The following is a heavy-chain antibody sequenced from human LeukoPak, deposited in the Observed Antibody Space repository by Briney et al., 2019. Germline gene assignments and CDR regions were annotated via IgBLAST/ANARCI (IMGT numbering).Heavy chain of an antibody. D-gene: IGHD3-10*01. CDR1: GGTFSSYA. V-gene: IGHV1-69*04. CDR2: IIPILGIA. CDR3: ARSRVHYYGMDV. J-gene: IGHJ6*02. Sequence: SVKVSCKASGGTFSSYAISRVRQAPGQGLEWMGRIIPILGIANYAQKFQGRVTVTADKSTSTAYMELSSLRSEDTAVYYCARSRVHYYGMDVWGQGTTVTVSS.